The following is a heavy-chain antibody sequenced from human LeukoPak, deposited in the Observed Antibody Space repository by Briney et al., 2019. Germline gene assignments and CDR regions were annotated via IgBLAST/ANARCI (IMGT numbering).Heavy chain of an antibody. CDR1: GYTFTGYY. J-gene: IGHJ4*02. CDR3: AREDVDTAVGFDY. CDR2: INPNSGGT. D-gene: IGHD5-18*01. Sequence: GASVKVSCKASGYTFTGYYMHWVRQAPGQGLEWMGRINPNSGGTNYAQKFQGRVTMTRDTSISTAYMELSRLRSDDTAVYYCAREDVDTAVGFDYWGQGTLVTVSS. V-gene: IGHV1-2*06.